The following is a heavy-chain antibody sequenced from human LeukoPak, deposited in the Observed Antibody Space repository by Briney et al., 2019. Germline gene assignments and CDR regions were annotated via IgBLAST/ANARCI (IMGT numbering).Heavy chain of an antibody. V-gene: IGHV4-34*01. CDR3: ASRTVATRGRDAFDI. CDR2: INHSGST. Sequence: PSETLSLTCAVYGGSFSGYYWSWIRQPPGKGLEWIGEINHSGSTNYNPSLKSRVTISVDTSKNQFSLKLSSVTAADTAVYYCASRTVATRGRDAFDIWGQGTMVTVSS. CDR1: GGSFSGYY. J-gene: IGHJ3*02. D-gene: IGHD5-12*01.